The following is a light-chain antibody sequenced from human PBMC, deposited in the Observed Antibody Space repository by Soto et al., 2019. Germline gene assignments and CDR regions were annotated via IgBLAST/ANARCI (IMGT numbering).Light chain of an antibody. J-gene: IGKJ4*01. CDR3: QQRSNWQLT. V-gene: IGKV3-11*01. CDR2: DAS. Sequence: IVLTQSPAPLSLSPGERATLSCRASQSVSSYLAWYQQKPGQAPRLLIYDASNRATGIPARFSGSGSGTDFTLTISSLEPEDFAVYYCQQRSNWQLTFGGVTKV. CDR1: QSVSSY.